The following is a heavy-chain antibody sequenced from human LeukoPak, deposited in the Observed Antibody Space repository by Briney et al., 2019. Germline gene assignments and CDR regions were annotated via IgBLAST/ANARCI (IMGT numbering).Heavy chain of an antibody. V-gene: IGHV4-34*01. CDR3: ARGRLTTKFDY. CDR2: INHSGST. CDR1: GGSFSGYY. D-gene: IGHD3-3*01. J-gene: IGHJ4*02. Sequence: PSETLSLTCAVYGGSFSGYYWSWIRQPPGKGLEWIGEINHSGSTNYNPSLKSRVTISVDTSKNQFSLKLSSVTAADTAVYYCARGRLTTKFDYWGQGTLVTVSS.